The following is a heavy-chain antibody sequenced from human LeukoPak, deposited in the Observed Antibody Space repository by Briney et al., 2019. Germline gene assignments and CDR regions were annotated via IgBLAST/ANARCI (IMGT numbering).Heavy chain of an antibody. CDR3: ARGGNYWDAFDI. D-gene: IGHD1-26*01. J-gene: IGHJ3*02. V-gene: IGHV4-4*07. CDR1: GGSISSYY. Sequence: SETLSLTCTVSGGSISSYYWSWVRQPAGKGLEWVGHIYTSGTTSYNPSLKSGVTISVDTSNNQFSLKVTSVTAADTAVYFCARGGNYWDAFDIWGQGTMVTVSS. CDR2: IYTSGTT.